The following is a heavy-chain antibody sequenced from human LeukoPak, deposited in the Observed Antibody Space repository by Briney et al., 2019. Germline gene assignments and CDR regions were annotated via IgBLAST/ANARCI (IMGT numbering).Heavy chain of an antibody. CDR2: ISSSSSYI. J-gene: IGHJ5*02. CDR1: GFTFSSYS. CDR3: AVPVGVAAAKNWFAP. V-gene: IGHV3-21*01. D-gene: IGHD6-13*01. Sequence: GSLRLSCAASGFTFSSYSMNWVRQAPGKGLEWVSSISSSSSYIYYADSVKGRFTISRDNAKNSLYLQMNSLRAEDTAVYYCAVPVGVAAAKNWFAPWGQGTLVTVSS.